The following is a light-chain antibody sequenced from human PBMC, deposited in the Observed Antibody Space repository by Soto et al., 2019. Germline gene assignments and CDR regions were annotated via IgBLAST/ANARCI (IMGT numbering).Light chain of an antibody. CDR3: QQSYSRPRT. CDR1: QSISTY. CDR2: TTS. Sequence: DCQMSRSQYSLSAYLGDRVTLTCRASQSISTYLNWYLQKPGKAPNLLIYTTSILESGVPSRFSCSGSGTDFTLTISSLQPEDFATYFCQQSYSRPRTFGQGTKV. J-gene: IGKJ1*01. V-gene: IGKV1-39*01.